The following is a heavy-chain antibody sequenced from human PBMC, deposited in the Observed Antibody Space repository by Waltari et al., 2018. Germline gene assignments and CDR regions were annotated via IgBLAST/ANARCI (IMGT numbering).Heavy chain of an antibody. D-gene: IGHD6-19*01. CDR2: IYYSGST. Sequence: QVQLQESGPGLVKPSETLSLTCTVSGCSISSYYWSWIRQPPGKGLEWIGYIYYSGSTNYNPSLKSRVTISVDTSKNQFSLKLSSVTAADTAVYYCARDRKYSSGWSGIGFDPWGQGTLVTVSS. V-gene: IGHV4-59*01. CDR1: GCSISSYY. CDR3: ARDRKYSSGWSGIGFDP. J-gene: IGHJ5*02.